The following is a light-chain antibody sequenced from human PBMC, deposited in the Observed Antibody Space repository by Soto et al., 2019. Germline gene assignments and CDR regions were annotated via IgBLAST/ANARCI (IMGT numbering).Light chain of an antibody. Sequence: DIHMTQSPSSLSSSVGDIVTITCLASQGISNYLAWYQQRPGKAPKLLIYAATILQSGVPSRFSGSGSGTTFTLTINNLQPEDFASYFCQQANSFPLTFGGGTKVDI. CDR2: AAT. CDR3: QQANSFPLT. J-gene: IGKJ4*01. V-gene: IGKV1-12*01. CDR1: QGISNY.